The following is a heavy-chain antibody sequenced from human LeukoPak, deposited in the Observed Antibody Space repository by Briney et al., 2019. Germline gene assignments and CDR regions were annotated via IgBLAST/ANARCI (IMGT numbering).Heavy chain of an antibody. D-gene: IGHD1-26*01. J-gene: IGHJ4*02. V-gene: IGHV4-30-2*01. CDR2: IYHSGST. CDR3: ARLLGSTLVDY. CDR1: GGSISSGGYY. Sequence: SETLSLTCTVSGGSISSGGYYWSWIRQPPGKGLEWIGYIYHSGSTYYNPSLKSRVTISVDRSKNQFSLKLSSVTAADTAVYYCARLLGSTLVDYWGQGTLVTVSS.